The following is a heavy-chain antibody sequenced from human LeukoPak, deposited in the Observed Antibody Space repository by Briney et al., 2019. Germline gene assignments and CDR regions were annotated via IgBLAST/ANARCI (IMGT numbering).Heavy chain of an antibody. CDR2: IYTSGST. V-gene: IGHV4-4*07. D-gene: IGHD3-10*01. CDR3: TRGAYASGSSGSFDY. J-gene: IGHJ4*02. CDR1: GGSISSYY. Sequence: PSETLSLTCTVSGGSISSYYWSWIRQPAGKGLEWIGRIYTSGSTNYNPSLKSRVTMSVDTPKNQFSLKLNSVTAADTAVYYCTRGAYASGSSGSFDYWGQGTLVTVSS.